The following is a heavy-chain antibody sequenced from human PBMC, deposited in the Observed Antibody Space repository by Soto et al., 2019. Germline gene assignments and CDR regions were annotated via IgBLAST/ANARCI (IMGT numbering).Heavy chain of an antibody. J-gene: IGHJ5*02. D-gene: IGHD6-19*01. V-gene: IGHV4-61*01. CDR3: ARASSGWFLGFDP. CDR1: GGSVSSGSYY. Sequence: SESLSLTCTVSGGSVSSGSYYWSWIRQPPGKGLQWIGYVYYSGSTNYNPSLKSRVTISVDTSQNQFTLKLSSVTTADTAVYYCARASSGWFLGFDPWGQGTLVTSPQ. CDR2: VYYSGST.